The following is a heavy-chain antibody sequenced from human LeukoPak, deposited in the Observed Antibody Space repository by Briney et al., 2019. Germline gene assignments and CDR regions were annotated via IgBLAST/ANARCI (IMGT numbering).Heavy chain of an antibody. Sequence: SETLSLTCTVSGGSISSYYWSWIRQPPGKGLEWIGHIYYSGSTNYNPSLKSRVTISVDTSKNQFSLKLSSVTAADTAVYYCAINYGDYDLWGQGTLVTVSS. J-gene: IGHJ4*02. CDR3: AINYGDYDL. CDR1: GGSISSYY. D-gene: IGHD4-17*01. CDR2: IYYSGST. V-gene: IGHV4-59*01.